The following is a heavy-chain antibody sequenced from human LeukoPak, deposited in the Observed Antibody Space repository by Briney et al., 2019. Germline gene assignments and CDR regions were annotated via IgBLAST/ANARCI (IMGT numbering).Heavy chain of an antibody. J-gene: IGHJ3*02. Sequence: GGSLRLSCAASGFTFSSYGMHWVRQAPGKGLEWVSVIYSGGSTYYADSVKGRFTISRDNSKNTLYLQMNSLRAEDTAVYYCARGTTGTTEGFDAFDIWGQGTMVTVSS. D-gene: IGHD1-1*01. CDR2: IYSGGST. CDR1: GFTFSSYG. V-gene: IGHV3-53*01. CDR3: ARGTTGTTEGFDAFDI.